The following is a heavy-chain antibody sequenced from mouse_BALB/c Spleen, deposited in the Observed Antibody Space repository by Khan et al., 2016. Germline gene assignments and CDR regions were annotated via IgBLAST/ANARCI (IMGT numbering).Heavy chain of an antibody. J-gene: IGHJ2*01. CDR2: INPSTGYT. CDR1: GYTFTSYW. D-gene: IGHD1-1*01. V-gene: IGHV1-7*01. Sequence: QVQLQQSGAELAKPGASVKMSCKASGYTFTSYWMHWVKQRPGQGLEWIGYINPSTGYTEYNQKFKDKATLTADKSSSTAYMQLSSLTSEDSAVYYCARYYGSSYFYYWGQGTTLTVSS. CDR3: ARYYGSSYFYY.